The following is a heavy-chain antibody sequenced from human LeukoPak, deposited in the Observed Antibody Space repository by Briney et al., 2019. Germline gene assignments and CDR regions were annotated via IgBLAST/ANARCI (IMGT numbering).Heavy chain of an antibody. V-gene: IGHV4-30-2*01. D-gene: IGHD6-13*01. J-gene: IGHJ4*02. Sequence: SETLSLTCAVSGGSISSGGYSWSWIRQPPGKGLEWIGYIYHSGSTYYNPSLKSRVTISVDRSKNQFSLKLSSVTAADTAVYYCARAAAGPFGYWGQGTLVTVSS. CDR1: GGSISSGGYS. CDR3: ARAAAGPFGY. CDR2: IYHSGST.